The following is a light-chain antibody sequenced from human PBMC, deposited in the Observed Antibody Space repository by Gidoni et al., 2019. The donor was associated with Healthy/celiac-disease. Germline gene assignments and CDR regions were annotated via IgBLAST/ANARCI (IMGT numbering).Light chain of an antibody. CDR1: SSDVGGYNY. V-gene: IGLV2-14*01. CDR2: EVS. J-gene: IGLJ2*01. Sequence: GSPGQSITISCTGTSSDVGGYNYVSWYQQHPGKAPKLMIYEVSNRPSGVSNRFSGSKSGNTASLTISGLQAEDEADYYCSSYTSSSTLGVVFGGGTKLTVL. CDR3: SSYTSSSTLGVV.